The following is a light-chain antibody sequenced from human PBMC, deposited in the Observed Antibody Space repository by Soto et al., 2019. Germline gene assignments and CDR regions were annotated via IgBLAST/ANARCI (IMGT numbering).Light chain of an antibody. CDR1: QSINKW. V-gene: IGKV1-5*03. CDR2: EVS. CDR3: QHYSGDRAT. Sequence: DILLTQSPSTLSASVGDRVTISCRASQSINKWLAWYQHKPGKAPNLLIYEVSTLHSGVPSRFSGSGSGTEFTLTISSLRPDDFATSYCQHYSGDRATFGQGTKVDIK. J-gene: IGKJ1*01.